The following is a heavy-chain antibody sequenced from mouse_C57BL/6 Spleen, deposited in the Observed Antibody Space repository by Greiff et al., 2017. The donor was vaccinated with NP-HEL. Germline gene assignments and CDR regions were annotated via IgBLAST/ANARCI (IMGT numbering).Heavy chain of an antibody. CDR3: ARRVGTGARDY. J-gene: IGHJ4*01. V-gene: IGHV5-2*03. Sequence: EVMLVESGGGLVQPGESLKLSCESNEYEFPSHDISWVRKTPEQRLELVAAINSDGGSTYYPAPMERRFIISRDNTKKTLYLQMSSLRSEDTAVDYCARRVGTGARDYWGQGTSVTVSS. CDR2: INSDGGST. D-gene: IGHD4-1*01. CDR1: EYEFPSHD.